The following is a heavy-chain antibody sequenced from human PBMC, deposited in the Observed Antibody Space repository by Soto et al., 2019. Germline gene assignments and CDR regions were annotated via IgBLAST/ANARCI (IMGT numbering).Heavy chain of an antibody. J-gene: IGHJ5*02. D-gene: IGHD2-21*01. V-gene: IGHV4-39*07. CDR2: IYYSGST. CDR1: GGSISSSRYY. Sequence: NPSETLSLTCTVSGGSISSSRYYWGWIRQPPGKGLEWIGSIYYSGSTYYNPSLKSRVTISVDTSRNQFSLKVNSVTAADTAMYYCARRAVVAVTGSLDNWLDPWGQGILVTVSS. CDR3: ARRAVVAVTGSLDNWLDP.